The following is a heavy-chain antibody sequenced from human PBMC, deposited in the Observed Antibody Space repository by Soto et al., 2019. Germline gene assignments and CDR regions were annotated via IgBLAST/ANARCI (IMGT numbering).Heavy chain of an antibody. Sequence: QVQLVQSGAEVKKPGASVKVSCKVSGYTLTELSMHWVRQAPGKGLEWMGGFDPEDGETIYAQKFQGRVTMTEDTSTDTAYMELRSLRSEDTAVYYCATGYYYDSSGYRGNYYYYGMDVWGQGTTVTVSS. J-gene: IGHJ6*02. CDR2: FDPEDGET. CDR3: ATGYYYDSSGYRGNYYYYGMDV. D-gene: IGHD3-22*01. V-gene: IGHV1-24*01. CDR1: GYTLTELS.